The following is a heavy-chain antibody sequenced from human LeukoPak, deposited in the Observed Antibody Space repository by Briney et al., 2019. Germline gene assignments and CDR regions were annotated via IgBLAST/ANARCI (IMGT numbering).Heavy chain of an antibody. Sequence: PSETLSLTCTVSGGSISSGDYYWRWIPQPPGRGLEWIGHIYYSGSTYYNPSLKSRVTISVDTSKNQFSLKLTSVTDEDTAVYYCARDLFYGTRFHYWGQGTLVTVSS. CDR3: ARDLFYGTRFHY. D-gene: IGHD4-17*01. CDR1: GGSISSGDYY. CDR2: IYYSGST. V-gene: IGHV4-30-4*01. J-gene: IGHJ4*02.